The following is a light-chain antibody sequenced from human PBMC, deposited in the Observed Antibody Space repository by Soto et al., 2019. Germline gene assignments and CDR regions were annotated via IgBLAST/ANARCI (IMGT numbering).Light chain of an antibody. CDR3: ATWDDGLNWV. J-gene: IGLJ3*02. CDR1: NSNIGRNH. CDR2: TTS. V-gene: IGLV1-47*01. Sequence: QAVVTQPPSASGTPGQRVIVSCSGSNSNIGRNHVYWYQQLPGTAPKLLIHTTSARPSGVPDRFSGSKSGTSASLTISGLRSDDEADYYCATWDDGLNWVFGGGTKLTVL.